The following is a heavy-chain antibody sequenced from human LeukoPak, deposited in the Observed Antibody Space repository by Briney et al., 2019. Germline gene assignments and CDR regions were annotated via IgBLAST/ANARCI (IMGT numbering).Heavy chain of an antibody. V-gene: IGHV3-21*01. J-gene: IGHJ4*02. D-gene: IGHD6-13*01. Sequence: PGGSLRLSCAASGFTFSSYSMNWVRQAPGKGPEWVSSISSSSSYIYYADSVKGRFTISRDNAKNSLYLQMNSLRAEDTAVYYCARDLAAAGTGGYWGQGTLVTVSS. CDR3: ARDLAAAGTGGY. CDR1: GFTFSSYS. CDR2: ISSSSSYI.